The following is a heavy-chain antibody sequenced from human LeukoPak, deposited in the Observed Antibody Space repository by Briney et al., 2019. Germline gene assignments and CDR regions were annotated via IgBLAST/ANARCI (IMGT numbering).Heavy chain of an antibody. V-gene: IGHV4-59*08. CDR1: LGSISSFY. Sequence: SETLSLTCRVSLGSISSFYWSWIRQPPGKGLEWIGYIYYSGSTNYNPSLKSRVTISVDTSKDQFSLRLSSVTAADTAVYYCAGLPPATGRFDSWGQGTLVTVSS. CDR2: IYYSGST. J-gene: IGHJ4*02. CDR3: AGLPPATGRFDS. D-gene: IGHD1-1*01.